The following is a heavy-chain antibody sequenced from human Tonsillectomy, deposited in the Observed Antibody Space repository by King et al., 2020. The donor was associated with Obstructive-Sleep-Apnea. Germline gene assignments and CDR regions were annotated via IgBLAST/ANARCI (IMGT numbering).Heavy chain of an antibody. D-gene: IGHD3-9*01. J-gene: IGHJ4*02. CDR1: GFTFSSYG. CDR2: IRYDGSIK. V-gene: IGHV3-30*02. CDR3: AKDQRTVYDILAGSED. Sequence: QLVQSGGGVVQPGESLRLSCAASGFTFSSYGMHLVRQAPVKGLEWVSFIRYDGSIKNYSDSFKGRFTISRDNSKSTLYLHMNSLRAEDTALYYCAKDQRTVYDILAGSEDWGQGTLVTVSS.